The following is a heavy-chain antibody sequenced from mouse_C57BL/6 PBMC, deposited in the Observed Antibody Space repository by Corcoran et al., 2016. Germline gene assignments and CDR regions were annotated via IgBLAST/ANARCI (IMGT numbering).Heavy chain of an antibody. CDR2: IYPGSGNT. Sequence: QVQLKQSGAELVRPGASVKLSCKASGYTFTDYYINWVKQRPGQGLEWIARIYPGSGNTYYNEKFKGKATLTAEKSSSTAYMQLSSLTSEDSAVYFCALYGSYAMDYWGQGTSVTVSS. CDR3: ALYGSYAMDY. J-gene: IGHJ4*01. D-gene: IGHD1-1*01. V-gene: IGHV1-76*01. CDR1: GYTFTDYY.